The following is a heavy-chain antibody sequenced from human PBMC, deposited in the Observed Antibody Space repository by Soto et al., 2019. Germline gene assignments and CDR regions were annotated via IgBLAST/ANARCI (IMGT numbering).Heavy chain of an antibody. CDR3: ASLGRNAHDAFDI. Sequence: ASVNVSSKAPGYTFASYYMHWARQAPGQGLEWMGIINPSGGSTSYAQKFQGRVTMTRDTSTSTVYMELSSLRSEDTAVYYCASLGRNAHDAFDIWGQGTMVTVSS. V-gene: IGHV1-46*01. CDR2: INPSGGST. D-gene: IGHD1-26*01. J-gene: IGHJ3*02. CDR1: GYTFASYY.